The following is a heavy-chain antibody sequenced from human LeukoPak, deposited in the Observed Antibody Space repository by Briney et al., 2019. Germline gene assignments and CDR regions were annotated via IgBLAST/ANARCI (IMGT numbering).Heavy chain of an antibody. CDR3: AKGKQQLIDP. Sequence: GGSLRLSCVASGFTFSSYGMSWVRQAPGKGLEWVSAISGSGGSTYYADSVKGRFTISRDNSKNTLYLQMNSLRAEDTAVYYCAKGKQQLIDPWGQGTLVTVSS. CDR1: GFTFSSYG. V-gene: IGHV3-23*01. D-gene: IGHD6-13*01. CDR2: ISGSGGST. J-gene: IGHJ5*02.